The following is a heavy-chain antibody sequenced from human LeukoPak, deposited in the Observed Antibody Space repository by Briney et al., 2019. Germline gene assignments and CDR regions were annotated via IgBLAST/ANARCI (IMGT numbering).Heavy chain of an antibody. V-gene: IGHV4-59*01. J-gene: IGHJ4*02. Sequence: PSGTLSLTCTVSGGSISSYYWSWIRQPPGKGLEWIGYIYYSGSTNYNPSLKSRVTISVGTSKNQFSLKLSSVTAADTVVYYCARGDSGWYYWGQGTLVTVSS. CDR2: IYYSGST. D-gene: IGHD6-19*01. CDR1: GGSISSYY. CDR3: ARGDSGWYY.